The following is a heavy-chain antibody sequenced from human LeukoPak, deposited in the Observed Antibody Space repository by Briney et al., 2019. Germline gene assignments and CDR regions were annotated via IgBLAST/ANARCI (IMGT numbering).Heavy chain of an antibody. Sequence: GASVKVSCKASGYTFTSYGISWVRQAPGQGLEWMGWISAYNGNTNYAQKLQGRVTMTTDTSTSTAYMELRSLRSDDTAVYYCARDRGTVTPLLHYYYYYGMDVWGQGTTVTVSS. J-gene: IGHJ6*02. CDR2: ISAYNGNT. V-gene: IGHV1-18*01. CDR1: GYTFTSYG. CDR3: ARDRGTVTPLLHYYYYYGMDV. D-gene: IGHD4-11*01.